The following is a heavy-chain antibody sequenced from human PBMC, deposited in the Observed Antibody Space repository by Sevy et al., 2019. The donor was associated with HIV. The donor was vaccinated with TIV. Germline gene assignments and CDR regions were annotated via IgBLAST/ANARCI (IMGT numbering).Heavy chain of an antibody. Sequence: GGSLGLSCAASGFTFSSYAMSWVRQAPGKGLEWVSSISSSSSYIYYADSVKGRFTISRDNAKNSLYLQMNSLRAEDTAVYYCARDWGYGWFDPWGQGTLVTVSS. V-gene: IGHV3-21*01. J-gene: IGHJ5*02. CDR2: ISSSSSYI. CDR3: ARDWGYGWFDP. CDR1: GFTFSSYA. D-gene: IGHD7-27*01.